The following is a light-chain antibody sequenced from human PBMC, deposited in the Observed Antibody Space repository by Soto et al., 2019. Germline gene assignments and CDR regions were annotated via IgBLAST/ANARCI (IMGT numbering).Light chain of an antibody. CDR2: AAS. CDR1: QDITSY. CDR3: QQLNTYAPYT. V-gene: IGKV1-9*01. Sequence: DIQLTQSPSFLSASVGDRVTITCRASQDITSYLAWYQQKPGKAPKLLIYAASTLQSGVPSRFSGSGSGMEFTLTIISLQPEDFATYYCQQLNTYAPYTFGQGTKLEIK. J-gene: IGKJ2*01.